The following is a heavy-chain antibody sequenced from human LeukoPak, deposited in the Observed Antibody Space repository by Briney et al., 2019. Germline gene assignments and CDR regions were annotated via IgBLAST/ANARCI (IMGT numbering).Heavy chain of an antibody. CDR2: ISSSGSNI. CDR3: ARLAVGYNSASNWFDP. CDR1: GFTFSNYE. D-gene: IGHD1-1*01. Sequence: PGGSLRLSCVVSGFTFSNYEMNWVRQAPGTGLEWISYISSSGSNIYYADSVKGRFTISRDNAKNSLYLQMNSLRTEDTAVYYCARLAVGYNSASNWFDPWGQGTLVTVSS. J-gene: IGHJ5*02. V-gene: IGHV3-48*03.